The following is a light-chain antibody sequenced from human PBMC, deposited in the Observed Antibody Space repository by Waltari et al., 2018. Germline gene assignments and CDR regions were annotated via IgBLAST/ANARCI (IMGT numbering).Light chain of an antibody. CDR1: GSDY. J-gene: IGLJ3*02. CDR3: CSFEGTWV. CDR2: DIF. V-gene: IGLV2-11*01. Sequence: QFALTHPHSCSGPVGESVTISSPGTGSDYVSWYQQLPGKAPKLLIYDIFQRPSGVPDRFFGSKSGNSASLTVSGLQTEDEADYYCCSFEGTWVFGGGTKLTVL.